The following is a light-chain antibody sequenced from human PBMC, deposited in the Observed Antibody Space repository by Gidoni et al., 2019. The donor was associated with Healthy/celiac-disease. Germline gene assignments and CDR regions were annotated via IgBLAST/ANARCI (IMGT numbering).Light chain of an antibody. CDR3: QQSYTAHWT. CDR1: QRITNN. CDR2: GAS. J-gene: IGKJ4*01. Sequence: IHIHQSPSSLSVSVGDTVTITCRASQRITNNLNRYQQKQGNAPKVVIYGASSFQSGAPTRVSGSGAGTDFTLSICSMQPEDFPTISFQQSYTAHWTFGGGTKVEIK. V-gene: IGKV1-39*01.